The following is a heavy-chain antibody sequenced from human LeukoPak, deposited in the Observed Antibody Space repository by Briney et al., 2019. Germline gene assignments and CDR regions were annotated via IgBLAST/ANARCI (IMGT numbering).Heavy chain of an antibody. D-gene: IGHD3-10*01. Sequence: GGSLRLSCAASGFSVSSNYMSWVRQAPGKGLEWVSVIYTGGSIYYADSVKGRFTISRGNSKSTLYLQMNSLRAEDTAVYHCARGATYGSGTNYLFDYWGQGTLVTVSS. CDR1: GFSVSSNY. CDR3: ARGATYGSGTNYLFDY. CDR2: IYTGGSI. J-gene: IGHJ4*02. V-gene: IGHV3-53*01.